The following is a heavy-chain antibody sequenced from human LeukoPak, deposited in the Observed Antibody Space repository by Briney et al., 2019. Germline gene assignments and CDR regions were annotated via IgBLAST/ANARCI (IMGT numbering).Heavy chain of an antibody. V-gene: IGHV3-9*01. J-gene: IGHJ6*03. CDR2: ISWNSATI. CDR1: GFTFDGYA. CDR3: ARDYHYYYMDV. Sequence: GRSLRLSCAGSGFTFDGYAMHWVRQAPGKGLEWVSGISWNSATIAYADSVKGRFTISRDNAKNSLYLQMNSLRAEDTAVYYCARDYHYYYMDVWGKGTTVIVSS.